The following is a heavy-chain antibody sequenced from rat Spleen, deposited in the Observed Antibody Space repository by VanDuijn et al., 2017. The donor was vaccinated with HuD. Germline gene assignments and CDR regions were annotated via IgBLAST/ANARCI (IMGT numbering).Heavy chain of an antibody. CDR2: IIYDGSRT. CDR1: GFTFSDYN. J-gene: IGHJ1*01. Sequence: EVQLVESGGGLVQPGRSLKLSCAASGFTFSDYNMAWVRQAPKKGLEWVATIIYDGSRTYYRDSVKGRFTISRDNAKSTLYLQMDSLRSEDTATYYCATGNYYWYFDFWGPGTMVTVSS. V-gene: IGHV5S10*01. CDR3: ATGNYYWYFDF.